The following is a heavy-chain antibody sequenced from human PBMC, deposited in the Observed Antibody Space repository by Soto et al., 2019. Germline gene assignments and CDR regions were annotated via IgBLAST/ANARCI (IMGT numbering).Heavy chain of an antibody. CDR1: GYTFTGYY. D-gene: IGHD6-19*01. J-gene: IGHJ4*02. CDR2: INPNSGDT. V-gene: IGHV1-2*02. Sequence: ASVKVSCKASGYTFTGYYMHWVRQAPGQGLEWMGWINPNSGDTNYAQKLQGRVTMTKDTSTGTAYMELSSLRSEDTAVYYCATVERALQAVAANGGFDYWGQGTLVTVSS. CDR3: ATVERALQAVAANGGFDY.